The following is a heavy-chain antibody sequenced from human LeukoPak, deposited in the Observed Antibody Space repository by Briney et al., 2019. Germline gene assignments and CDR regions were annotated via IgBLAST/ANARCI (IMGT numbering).Heavy chain of an antibody. V-gene: IGHV3-23*01. CDR2: TSGSGGST. J-gene: IGHJ4*02. CDR1: GFTFSSYA. Sequence: PGGSLRLSCAASGFTFSSYAMIWLRQAPGKGLEWVSATSGSGGSTYYADSVKGRFTISRDNSKNTLYLQMNSLRAEDTAVYYCAKEALRYSGSYLDYWGQGTLVTVSS. D-gene: IGHD1-26*01. CDR3: AKEALRYSGSYLDY.